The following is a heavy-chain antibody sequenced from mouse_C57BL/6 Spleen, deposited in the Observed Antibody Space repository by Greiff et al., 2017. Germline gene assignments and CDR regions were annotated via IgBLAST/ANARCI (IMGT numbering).Heavy chain of an antibody. D-gene: IGHD2-3*01. V-gene: IGHV1-64*01. CDR2: IHPNSGST. CDR3: ARSRSGWLTGDMDY. J-gene: IGHJ4*01. Sequence: QVQLQQPGAELVKPGASVKLSCKASGYTFTSYWMHWVKQRPGQGLEWIGMIHPNSGSTNYNEKFKSKATLTVDKSSSTAYMQLSSLTSEDSAVYYCARSRSGWLTGDMDYWGQGTSVTVSS. CDR1: GYTFTSYW.